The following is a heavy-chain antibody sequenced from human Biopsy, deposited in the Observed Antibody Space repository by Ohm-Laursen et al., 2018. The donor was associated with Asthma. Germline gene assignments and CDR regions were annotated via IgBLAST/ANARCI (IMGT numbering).Heavy chain of an antibody. V-gene: IGHV1-69*13. J-gene: IGHJ6*02. D-gene: IGHD6-19*01. CDR3: ARCQVGYSSGWSLLLKKIYYSGMDV. Sequence: GASVKVSCKAPGGTSSNFAISWVRQAPGQGLEWLGGIMTVFGKTNYAQKFQGRVTITADESTSTAYMEVTSLRSEDTAIYYCARCQVGYSSGWSLLLKKIYYSGMDVWGQGTAVTVSS. CDR2: IMTVFGKT. CDR1: GGTSSNFA.